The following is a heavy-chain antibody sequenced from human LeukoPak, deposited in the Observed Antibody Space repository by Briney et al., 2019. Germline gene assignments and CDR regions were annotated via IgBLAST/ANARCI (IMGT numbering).Heavy chain of an antibody. D-gene: IGHD3-22*01. CDR2: IRYDGSKK. J-gene: IGHJ4*02. CDR3: TTDYYDTSNNYVGYYFDY. V-gene: IGHV3-30*02. CDR1: GFTFSSYG. Sequence: GGSLRLSCAASGFTFSSYGMHWVRQAPGKGLEWVAFIRYDGSKKYYADSVKGRFTISRDNSKNSLYLQMNSLRAEDTAVYYCTTDYYDTSNNYVGYYFDYWGQGTLVTVSS.